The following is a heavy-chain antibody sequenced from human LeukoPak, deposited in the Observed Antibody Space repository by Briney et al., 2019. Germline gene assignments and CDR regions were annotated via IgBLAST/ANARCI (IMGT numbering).Heavy chain of an antibody. CDR2: TSGSGGNT. CDR3: VKTWGYGSYDY. J-gene: IGHJ4*02. D-gene: IGHD1-26*01. V-gene: IGHV3-23*01. CDR1: GFTFSTYG. Sequence: GGTLRLSCAASGFTFSTYGMSWVRQAPGKGLEWVSVTSGSGGNTYYADSVKGLFTISRDNSKNTLYLQMNSLRAEDKAVYYCVKTWGYGSYDYWGQGTLVTVSS.